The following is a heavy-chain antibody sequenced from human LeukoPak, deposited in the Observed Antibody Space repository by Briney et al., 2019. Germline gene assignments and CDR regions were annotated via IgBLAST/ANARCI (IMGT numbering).Heavy chain of an antibody. CDR1: GGSVSSYY. V-gene: IGHV4-59*02. D-gene: IGHD6-19*01. CDR3: ARRSYQSSDLDY. CDR2: IYYSGST. J-gene: IGHJ4*02. Sequence: PAESLSLTCTVSGGSVSSYYWSWIRQPPGKGLGWLGYIYYSGSTNYKPSPKTRVTISVDTSKNQYSLKLSSVTAADTAVYYCARRSYQSSDLDYWGQGTLVTVSS.